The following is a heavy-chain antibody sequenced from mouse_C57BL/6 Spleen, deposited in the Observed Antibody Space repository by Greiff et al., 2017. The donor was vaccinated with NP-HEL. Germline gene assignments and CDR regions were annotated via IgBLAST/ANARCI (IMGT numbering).Heavy chain of an antibody. J-gene: IGHJ3*01. Sequence: EVHLVESGGGLVKPGGSLKLSCAASGFTFSSYAMSWVRQTPEKRLEWVATISDGGSYTYYPDNVKGRFTISRDNAKNNLYLQMSHLKSEDTAMYYCARGELGHFAYWGQGTLVTVSA. D-gene: IGHD4-1*01. CDR1: GFTFSSYA. V-gene: IGHV5-4*01. CDR3: ARGELGHFAY. CDR2: ISDGGSYT.